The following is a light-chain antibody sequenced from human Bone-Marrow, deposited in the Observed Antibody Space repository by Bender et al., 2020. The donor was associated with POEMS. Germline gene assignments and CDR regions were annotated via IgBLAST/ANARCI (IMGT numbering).Light chain of an antibody. CDR1: SSDVGGYNL. J-gene: IGLJ3*02. Sequence: QSALTQPASVSGSPGQPITISCTGTSSDVGGYNLVSWYQQHPGRAPKLIIYEVTKRPSGISNRFSASKSGTTASLTISGLQADDEATYYCGSYTSSSILWVFGGGTKVTVL. CDR3: GSYTSSSILWV. CDR2: EVT. V-gene: IGLV2-14*02.